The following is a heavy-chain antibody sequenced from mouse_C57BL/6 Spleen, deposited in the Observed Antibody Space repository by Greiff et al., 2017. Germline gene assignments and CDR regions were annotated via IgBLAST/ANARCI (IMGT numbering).Heavy chain of an antibody. V-gene: IGHV5-17*01. J-gene: IGHJ1*03. D-gene: IGHD1-1*01. CDR2: LSSGSSTI. Sequence: EVKLMESGGGLVKPGGSLKLSCAASGFTFSDYGMPWVRQAPEKGLEWVAYLSSGSSTIYSADTVKGRFTISRDNAKNTLFLQMTSLRSEDTAMYYCARNRDYYGSSMYFDGWGTGTTGTVSA. CDR3: ARNRDYYGSSMYFDG. CDR1: GFTFSDYG.